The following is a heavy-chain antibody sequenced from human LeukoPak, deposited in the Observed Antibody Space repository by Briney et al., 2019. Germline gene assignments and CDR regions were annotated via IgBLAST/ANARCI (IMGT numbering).Heavy chain of an antibody. CDR3: GRGYCSGGSCSNNNYYYYYGMDV. CDR1: GYSFTNYW. J-gene: IGHJ6*02. CDR2: IYPGDSDT. V-gene: IGHV5-51*01. D-gene: IGHD2-15*01. Sequence: GESLKISCKGSGYSFTNYWIGWVRQMPGKGLEWMGIIYPGDSDTRYSPSFQGQVTISADKSISTAYLQWSSLKASDTAMYYCGRGYCSGGSCSNNNYYYYYGMDVWGQGTTVTVSS.